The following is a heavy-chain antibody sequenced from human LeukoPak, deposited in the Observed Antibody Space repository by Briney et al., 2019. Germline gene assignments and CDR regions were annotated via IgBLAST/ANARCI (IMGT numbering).Heavy chain of an antibody. V-gene: IGHV4-39*01. CDR3: ARPRITTIVEDFDI. Sequence: SETLSLTCTVSGGSISSSSYYWGWIRQPPGKGLEWIGSIYYSGSTYYNPSLKSRVTISVDTSKNQFSLKLSSVTAADTAVYYCARPRITTIVEDFDIWGQGTMVTVSS. D-gene: IGHD3-22*01. CDR1: GGSISSSSYY. CDR2: IYYSGST. J-gene: IGHJ3*02.